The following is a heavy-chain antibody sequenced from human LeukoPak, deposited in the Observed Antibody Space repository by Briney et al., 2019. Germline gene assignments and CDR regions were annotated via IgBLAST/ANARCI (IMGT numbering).Heavy chain of an antibody. Sequence: SETLSLTCAVYGGSFSGYYWSWIRQPPGKGLEWIGEINHSGSTNYNPSLKSRVTISVDTSKNQFSLKLSSVTAADTAVYYCARGGGRYIYYYYGVDVWGQGTTVTVSS. CDR2: INHSGST. CDR1: GGSFSGYY. D-gene: IGHD2-15*01. V-gene: IGHV4-34*01. CDR3: ARGGGRYIYYYYGVDV. J-gene: IGHJ6*02.